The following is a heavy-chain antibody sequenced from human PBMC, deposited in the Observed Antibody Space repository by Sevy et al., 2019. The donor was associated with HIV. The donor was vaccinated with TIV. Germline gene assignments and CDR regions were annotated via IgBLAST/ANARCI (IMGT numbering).Heavy chain of an antibody. CDR1: GFTFSSYA. V-gene: IGHV3-23*01. CDR2: ISGSGGST. D-gene: IGHD3-22*01. CDR3: AKDSIGGWLLLPDAFDI. Sequence: GGSLRLSCAASGFTFSSYAMSWVRQAPGKGLEWVSAISGSGGSTYYADSVKGRFTTSRDNSKNTLYLQMTSPRAEDTAVYYCAKDSIGGWLLLPDAFDIWGQGTMVTVSS. J-gene: IGHJ3*02.